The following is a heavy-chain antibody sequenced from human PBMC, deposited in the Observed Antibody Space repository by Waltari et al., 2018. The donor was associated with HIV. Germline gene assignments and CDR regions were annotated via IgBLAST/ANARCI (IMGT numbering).Heavy chain of an antibody. D-gene: IGHD1-26*01. CDR2: IIPIFGTA. CDR1: GGSFRSYA. CDR3: ARVGVGATTPPEDY. V-gene: IGHV1-69*01. Sequence: QVQLVQSGAEVQKPGSSVQVSCKASGGSFRSYAISWVRQAPGQGLEWMGGIIPIFGTANYAQKFQGRVTITADESTSTAYMELSSLRSEDTAVYYCARVGVGATTPPEDYWGQGTLVTVSS. J-gene: IGHJ4*02.